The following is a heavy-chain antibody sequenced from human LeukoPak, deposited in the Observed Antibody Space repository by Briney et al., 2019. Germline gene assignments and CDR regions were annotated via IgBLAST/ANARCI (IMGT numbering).Heavy chain of an antibody. V-gene: IGHV1-69*05. Sequence: ASVKVSCKASGGTFSSYAISWVRQAPGQGLEWMGGIIPIFGTANYAQKFQGRVTITTDESTSTAYMELSSLRSEDTAVYYCARCDYGSGTYYLDDNWFDPWGQGTLVTVSS. CDR1: GGTFSSYA. D-gene: IGHD3-10*01. CDR3: ARCDYGSGTYYLDDNWFDP. CDR2: IIPIFGTA. J-gene: IGHJ5*02.